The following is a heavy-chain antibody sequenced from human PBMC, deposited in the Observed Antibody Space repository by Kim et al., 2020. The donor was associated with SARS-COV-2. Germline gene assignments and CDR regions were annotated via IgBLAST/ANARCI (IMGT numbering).Heavy chain of an antibody. V-gene: IGHV5-51*01. CDR2: YPADSDT. J-gene: IGHJ4*02. D-gene: IGHD2-15*01. CDR3: ARIGDY. Sequence: YPADSDTRYSPSFQGQVTTSADKSSSTAYLQWSSLKASDTAMYYCARIGDYWGQGTLVTVSS.